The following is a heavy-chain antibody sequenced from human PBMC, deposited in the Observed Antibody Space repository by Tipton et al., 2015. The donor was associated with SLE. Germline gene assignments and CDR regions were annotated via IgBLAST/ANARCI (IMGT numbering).Heavy chain of an antibody. CDR2: ISGSGGST. CDR1: GFTFSSYA. CDR3: ARDRSPGVALDY. J-gene: IGHJ4*02. V-gene: IGHV3-23*01. D-gene: IGHD2-15*01. Sequence: GSLRLSCAASGFTFSSYAMSWVRQAPGKGLEWVSAISGSGGSTYYADSVKGRFTISRDNSKNTLYLQMNSLRAEDTAVYYCARDRSPGVALDYWGQGTLVTVSS.